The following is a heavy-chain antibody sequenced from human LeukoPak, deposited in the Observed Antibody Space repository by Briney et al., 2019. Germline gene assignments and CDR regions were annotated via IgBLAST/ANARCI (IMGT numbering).Heavy chain of an antibody. Sequence: GGSLRLSCAASGFTFSNYWMHWVRQVPGKGLMWVSGISGSGSITYYADSVKGRFTISRDNSKNTLYLQMNSLRAEDTAVYYCARQKVGEIQRCDSWGQGTLVTVSS. J-gene: IGHJ4*02. CDR2: ISGSGSIT. CDR1: GFTFSNYW. V-gene: IGHV3-23*01. D-gene: IGHD5-18*01. CDR3: ARQKVGEIQRCDS.